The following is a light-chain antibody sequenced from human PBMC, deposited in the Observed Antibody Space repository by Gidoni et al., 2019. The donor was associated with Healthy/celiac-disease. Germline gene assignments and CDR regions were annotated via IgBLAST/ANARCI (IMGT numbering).Light chain of an antibody. CDR3: QQSYSTPPT. CDR2: DAS. V-gene: IGKV1-39*01. Sequence: DIQMTQSPPSLSASVGDRVTITCRASQSSRSYLNWYQQKPGKAPKLLIYDASSLQSGVPSRLSGSGSGTDFTLTISSLQPEDFATYYCQQSYSTPPTFGQGTKVEIK. J-gene: IGKJ1*01. CDR1: QSSRSY.